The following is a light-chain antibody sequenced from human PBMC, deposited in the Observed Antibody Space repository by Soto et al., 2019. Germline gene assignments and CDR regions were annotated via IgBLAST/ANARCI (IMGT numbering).Light chain of an antibody. Sequence: EIVLTQSPATLSLSPGDRATLSCGASQSVSSRYLAWYQQKPGLAPRLLIYDASTRATGIPDRFSGSGSGKSFSLSISRLEPEDFALYYCQQYGNLPTSTFGQGTKLEIK. CDR3: QQYGNLPTST. V-gene: IGKV3D-20*01. CDR2: DAS. CDR1: QSVSSRY. J-gene: IGKJ2*02.